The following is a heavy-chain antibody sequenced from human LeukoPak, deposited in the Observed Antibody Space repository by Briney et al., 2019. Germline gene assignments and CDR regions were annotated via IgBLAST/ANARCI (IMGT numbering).Heavy chain of an antibody. CDR1: GFTFSSYS. V-gene: IGHV3-48*04. CDR3: ARVPSPRQQLGHWYFDL. D-gene: IGHD6-13*01. CDR2: ISSSSSTI. Sequence: PGGSLRLSCAASGFTFSSYSMNWVRQAPGKGLEWVSYISSSSSTIYYADSVKGRFTISRDNAKNSLYLQMNSLRSDDTAVYYCARVPSPRQQLGHWYFDLWGRGTLVTVSS. J-gene: IGHJ2*01.